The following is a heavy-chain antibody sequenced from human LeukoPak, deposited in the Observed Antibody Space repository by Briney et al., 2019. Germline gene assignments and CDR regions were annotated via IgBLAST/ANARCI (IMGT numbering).Heavy chain of an antibody. V-gene: IGHV3-15*01. J-gene: IGHJ4*02. CDR1: GFTFSNAW. CDR2: IKSKTDGGTT. Sequence: GGSLRLSCAASGFTFSNAWMSWVRQARGKGLEWVGRIKSKTDGGTTDYAAPVKGRFTISRDDSKNTLYLQMNSLKTEDTAVYYCTTGCQTYYYDSSGYYPNDYWGQGTLVTVSS. CDR3: TTGCQTYYYDSSGYYPNDY. D-gene: IGHD3-22*01.